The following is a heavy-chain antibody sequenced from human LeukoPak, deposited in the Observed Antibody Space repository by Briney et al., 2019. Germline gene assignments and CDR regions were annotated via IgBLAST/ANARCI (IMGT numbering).Heavy chain of an antibody. CDR1: GVSISTYY. CDR3: ARMYSGTSYYFDY. CDR2: FSYSGST. Sequence: SETLSLTCSVSGVSISTYYWIWIRQPPAKGLEWMGFFSYSGSTKYNPSLKSRVTMSVDTSKNQFSLELNSVTAADTAVYHCARMYSGTSYYFDYWGQGTLVTVSS. J-gene: IGHJ4*02. V-gene: IGHV4-59*01. D-gene: IGHD1-26*01.